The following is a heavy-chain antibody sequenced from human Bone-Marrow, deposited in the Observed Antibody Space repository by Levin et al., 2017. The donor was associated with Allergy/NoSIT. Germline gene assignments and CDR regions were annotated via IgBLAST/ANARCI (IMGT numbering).Heavy chain of an antibody. D-gene: IGHD3/OR15-3a*01. CDR3: ARGERTGYYVDL. J-gene: IGHJ5*02. Sequence: AGGSLRLSCAASGFTFNNYWMHWVRQAPGKGLVWVSRIYNDGSRTNYADSVKGRFTISRDNAKNTLFLQVTSLGAEDTAVYYCARGERTGYYVDLWGQGTLVTVSS. CDR2: IYNDGSRT. CDR1: GFTFNNYW. V-gene: IGHV3-74*01.